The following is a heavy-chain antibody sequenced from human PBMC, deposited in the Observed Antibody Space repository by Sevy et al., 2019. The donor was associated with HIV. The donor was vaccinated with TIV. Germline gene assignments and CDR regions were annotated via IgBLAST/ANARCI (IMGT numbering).Heavy chain of an antibody. J-gene: IGHJ5*02. V-gene: IGHV3-48*03. D-gene: IGHD2-8*01. Sequence: GGSLRLSCTASGFTFSSYDMNWVRQAPGKGLEWVSKISSSGSSIYYADSVKGRFTISRDNAKNSLNLQMNSLRAEGTAVYYCTRSGGAFDNGFDPWGQGTLVTVSS. CDR1: GFTFSSYD. CDR2: ISSSGSSI. CDR3: TRSGGAFDNGFDP.